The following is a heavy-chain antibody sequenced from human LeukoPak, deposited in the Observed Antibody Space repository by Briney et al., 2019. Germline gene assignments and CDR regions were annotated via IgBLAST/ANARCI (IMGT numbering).Heavy chain of an antibody. Sequence: SETLSLTCTVSGGSIRSTSFYWGWIRQPPGKGLEWIGSIYYTGSTYYNPSLTSRVIISVDTSKYQFSLGLTSVTVADTAVYYCTSLYQGYYSLYDYWGQGSLVTVSS. J-gene: IGHJ4*02. D-gene: IGHD3-22*01. CDR3: TSLYQGYYSLYDY. CDR2: IYYTGST. V-gene: IGHV4-39*01. CDR1: GGSIRSTSFY.